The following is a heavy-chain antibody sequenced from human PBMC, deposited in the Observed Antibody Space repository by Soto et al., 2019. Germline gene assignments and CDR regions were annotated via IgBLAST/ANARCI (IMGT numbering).Heavy chain of an antibody. Sequence: ASVKVSCKASGYTFTSYGISWVRQAPGQGLEWMGWISAYNGNTNYAQKLQGRVTMTTDTSTSTAYMELRSLGSDDTAVYYCASKHSSGWYNDAFDIWGQGTMVTVSS. J-gene: IGHJ3*02. D-gene: IGHD6-19*01. V-gene: IGHV1-18*01. CDR2: ISAYNGNT. CDR3: ASKHSSGWYNDAFDI. CDR1: GYTFTSYG.